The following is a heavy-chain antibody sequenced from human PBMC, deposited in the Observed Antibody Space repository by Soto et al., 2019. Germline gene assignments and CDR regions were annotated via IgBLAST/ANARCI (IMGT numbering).Heavy chain of an antibody. J-gene: IGHJ3*01. CDR2: INHSGST. V-gene: IGHV4-34*01. CDR1: GGSFSGYY. CDR3: ARGGVWGSYH. D-gene: IGHD3-16*01. Sequence: QVQLQQWGAGLLKPSETLSLTCAVYGGSFSGYYWSWIRQPPGKGLEWIGEINHSGSTNYNPSLKSRVTISVDTSKIQFSLKLSSVTAADTAVYYCARGGVWGSYHWGQGTMVTVSS.